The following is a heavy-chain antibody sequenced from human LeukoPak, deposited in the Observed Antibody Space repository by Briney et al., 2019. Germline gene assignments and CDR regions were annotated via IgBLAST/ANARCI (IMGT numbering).Heavy chain of an antibody. CDR1: GFTFSSYS. CDR3: ARCPYEVGAPRYFDS. J-gene: IGHJ4*02. V-gene: IGHV3-21*01. D-gene: IGHD1-26*01. Sequence: GGSLRLSCAASGFTFSSYSMNWVRQAPGKGLEWVSSISSSSSYIYYADSVEGRFTISRDNAKNSLYLQMNSLGAEDTAVYYCARCPYEVGAPRYFDSWGQGTLVTASS. CDR2: ISSSSSYI.